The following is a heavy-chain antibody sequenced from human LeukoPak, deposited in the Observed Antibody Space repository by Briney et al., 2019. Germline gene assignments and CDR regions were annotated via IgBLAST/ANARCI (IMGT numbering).Heavy chain of an antibody. J-gene: IGHJ4*02. D-gene: IGHD3-10*01. CDR1: GFTFSSYA. CDR2: ISYDGSNK. CDR3: ADAEGLGEFIDY. V-gene: IGHV3-30-3*02. Sequence: GGSLRLSCAASGFTFSSYAMHWVRQAPGKGLEWVAVISYDGSNKYYADSVKGRFTISRDKSKNTLYLQMNSLRAEDTAVYYCADAEGLGEFIDYWGQGTLVTVSS.